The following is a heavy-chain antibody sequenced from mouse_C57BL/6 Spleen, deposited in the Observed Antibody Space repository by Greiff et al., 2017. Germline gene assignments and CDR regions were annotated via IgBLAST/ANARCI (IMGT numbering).Heavy chain of an antibody. D-gene: IGHD1-1*01. CDR1: GYTFTDYY. Sequence: VQLQESGAELVRPGASVQLSCKASGYTFTDYYINWVKQRPGQGLEWIARIYPGSGNTYYNEKFKGKATLTAEKSSSTAYMQLSSLTSEDSAVYFCAREAHYYGSSPFAYWGQGTLVTVSA. J-gene: IGHJ3*01. CDR3: AREAHYYGSSPFAY. CDR2: IYPGSGNT. V-gene: IGHV1-76*01.